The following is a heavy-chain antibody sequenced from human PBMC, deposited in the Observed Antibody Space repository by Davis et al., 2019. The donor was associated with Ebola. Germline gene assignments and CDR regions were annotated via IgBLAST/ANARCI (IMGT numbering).Heavy chain of an antibody. CDR1: GFRFSTYT. V-gene: IGHV3-49*04. Sequence: GESLKISCAASGFRFSTYTMNWVRQAPGKGLEWVGFIRSKGYGGKTEYAASVKGRFIISRDDSESVAYLQMNSLKTEDTAVYYCTRDLKQPPPSYYYGMDVWGQGTMVTVSS. CDR2: IRSKGYGGKT. CDR3: TRDLKQPPPSYYYGMDV. J-gene: IGHJ6*02. D-gene: IGHD6-13*01.